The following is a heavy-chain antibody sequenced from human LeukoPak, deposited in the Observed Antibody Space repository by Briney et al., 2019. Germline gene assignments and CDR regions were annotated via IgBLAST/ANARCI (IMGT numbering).Heavy chain of an antibody. D-gene: IGHD1-26*01. CDR3: ARGQSSGNPYFDF. CDR2: INPNSGGT. CDR1: GYTFTGYF. J-gene: IGHJ4*02. Sequence: ASVKVSCKSSGYTFTGYFMHGVRQAPGEGLEWMGWINPNSGGTDYAQKFQGRVTMTRDTSISTASMELRRLTPDDSAVYYCARGQSSGNPYFDFWGQGTQVTVSS. V-gene: IGHV1-2*02.